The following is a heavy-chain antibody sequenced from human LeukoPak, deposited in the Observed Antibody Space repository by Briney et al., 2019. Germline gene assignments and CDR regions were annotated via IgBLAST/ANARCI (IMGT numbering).Heavy chain of an antibody. CDR2: ISGDGRST. CDR3: AAFYYDPAY. V-gene: IGHV3-74*01. Sequence: GGSLRLSCAASGFTFRTYWMHWVRRAPGKGLIWVSRISGDGRSTSYADSVKGRFTISRDNAKNTLYLQMHSLRAEDTAVYYCAAFYYDPAYWGQGTLVTVSS. D-gene: IGHD3-22*01. J-gene: IGHJ4*02. CDR1: GFTFRTYW.